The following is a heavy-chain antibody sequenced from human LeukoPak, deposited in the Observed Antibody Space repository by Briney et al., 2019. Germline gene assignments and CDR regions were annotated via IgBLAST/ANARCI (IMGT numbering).Heavy chain of an antibody. CDR1: GFTVSSNY. D-gene: IGHD6-13*01. J-gene: IGHJ6*02. Sequence: GGSLRLSCAASGFTVSSNYMSWVRQAPGKGLEWVSVIYTGGSTYYADAVRGRFTISRDNSKNTLYLQMNSLRAEDTAVYYCASSSSWPYYYYGMDVWGQGTTVTVSS. CDR3: ASSSSWPYYYYGMDV. V-gene: IGHV3-53*01. CDR2: IYTGGST.